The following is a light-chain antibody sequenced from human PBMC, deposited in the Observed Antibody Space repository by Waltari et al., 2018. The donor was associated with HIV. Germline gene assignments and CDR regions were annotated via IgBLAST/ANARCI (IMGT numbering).Light chain of an antibody. Sequence: IAMNQSPDSLAVSLGERATINCKSSQSILYSSNNKNHLAWYQQKPGQPPKLLVYWASTWESGFPDRFSGSGSWTAFTLTIRRLQAADLAIFSCHQYLGLPLTFGGGTRVEI. V-gene: IGKV4-1*01. CDR3: HQYLGLPLT. CDR1: QSILYSSNNKNH. CDR2: WAS. J-gene: IGKJ4*01.